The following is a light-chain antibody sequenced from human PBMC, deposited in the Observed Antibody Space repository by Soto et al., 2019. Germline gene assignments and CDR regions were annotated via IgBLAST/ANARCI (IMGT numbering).Light chain of an antibody. CDR2: AAS. CDR3: QQSYRTPHT. CDR1: QGVSGY. Sequence: DIQMTQSPFSLSASVGDIVTITCRASQGVSGYLLWYQQRQGRAPKLLIYAASNLLSGVPSRFSGSGSGAIFTLTITSLQPEDFATYYCQQSYRTPHTFGQGTKLETK. V-gene: IGKV1-39*01. J-gene: IGKJ2*01.